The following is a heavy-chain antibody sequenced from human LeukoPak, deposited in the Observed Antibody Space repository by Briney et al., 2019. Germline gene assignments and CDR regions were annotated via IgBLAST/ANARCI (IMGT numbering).Heavy chain of an antibody. D-gene: IGHD3-22*01. J-gene: IGHJ4*02. Sequence: PGGSLRLSCAASGFTFSDYYRSWIRQAPGKGLEWVSYISSSGSTIYYADSVKGRFTISRDNAKNSLYLQMNSLRAEDTAVYYCARDASYYYDSSGYYGYWGQGTLVTVSS. CDR3: ARDASYYYDSSGYYGY. CDR1: GFTFSDYY. CDR2: ISSSGSTI. V-gene: IGHV3-11*01.